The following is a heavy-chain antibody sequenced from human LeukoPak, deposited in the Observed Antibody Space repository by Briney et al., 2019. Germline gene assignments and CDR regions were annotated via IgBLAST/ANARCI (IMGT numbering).Heavy chain of an antibody. CDR2: IYYSGST. Sequence: SETLSLTCTDSGGSISSYYWSWIRQPPGKGLEWIGYIYYSGSTNYNPSLKSRVTISVDTSKNQFSLKLSSVTAADTAVYYCARSQDILTGYCFDYWGQGTLVTVSS. CDR3: ARSQDILTGYCFDY. CDR1: GGSISSYY. J-gene: IGHJ4*02. V-gene: IGHV4-59*01. D-gene: IGHD3-9*01.